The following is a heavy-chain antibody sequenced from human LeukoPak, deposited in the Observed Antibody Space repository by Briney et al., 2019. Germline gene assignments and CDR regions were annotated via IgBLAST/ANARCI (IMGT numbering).Heavy chain of an antibody. J-gene: IGHJ4*02. D-gene: IGHD3-10*01. V-gene: IGHV3-21*01. CDR3: ARASYGSANGRNY. CDR2: ISSSSSYI. Sequence: PGGSLRLSCAASGFTFSSYIMNWVRQAPGKGLEWVSSISSSSSYIYYADSVKGRFTISRDNAENSLYLQMNSLRAEDTAVYYCARASYGSANGRNYWGQGTLVTVSS. CDR1: GFTFSSYI.